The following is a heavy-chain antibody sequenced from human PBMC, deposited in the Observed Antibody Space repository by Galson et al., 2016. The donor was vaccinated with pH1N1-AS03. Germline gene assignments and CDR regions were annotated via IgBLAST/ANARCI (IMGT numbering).Heavy chain of an antibody. J-gene: IGHJ4*02. CDR1: GGSISNYC. CDR2: VYDSGNT. CDR3: TRSYYRDYGDPPGGY. Sequence: ETLSLPCTVSGGSISNYCWSWIRQPPGKGLEWIGYVYDSGNTHYNPSFKSRVARSVDTSKNQFSLKLMSVTTADTAVYYCTRSYYRDYGDPPGGYWGQGTLVTVSS. D-gene: IGHD4-17*01. V-gene: IGHV4-59*01.